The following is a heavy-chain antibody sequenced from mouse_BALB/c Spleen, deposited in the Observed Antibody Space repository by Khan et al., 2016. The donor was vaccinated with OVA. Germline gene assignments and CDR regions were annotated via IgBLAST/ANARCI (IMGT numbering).Heavy chain of an antibody. CDR3: AKGVWSYYYTFDY. CDR1: GFSLSDYG. J-gene: IGHJ4*01. Sequence: QVQLKQSGPGLVAPSQNLSITCTVSGFSLSDYGVSWIRQPPGKGLEWLGVIWGGGSTYYNSALKSRLNISKDNSKSQVFLKMSSLQSDDTAMFYCAKGVWSYYYTFDYWGQGTSVTVSS. CDR2: IWGGGST. V-gene: IGHV2-6-5*01.